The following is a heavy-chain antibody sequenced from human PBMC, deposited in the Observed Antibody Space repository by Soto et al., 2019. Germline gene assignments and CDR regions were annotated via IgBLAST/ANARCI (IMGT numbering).Heavy chain of an antibody. J-gene: IGHJ4*02. CDR2: IGWNSISI. CDR3: AKGEGTLGYFDY. Sequence: EVQLVESGGGLVQPGRSLRLSCAASGFTFDDYAMHWVRQAPGKGLEWVSGIGWNSISIGYADSVKGRFTISRDNAKNSLYLQMSSLRAEDTAVYYCAKGEGTLGYFDYWGQGTLVTISS. CDR1: GFTFDDYA. D-gene: IGHD1-1*01. V-gene: IGHV3-9*01.